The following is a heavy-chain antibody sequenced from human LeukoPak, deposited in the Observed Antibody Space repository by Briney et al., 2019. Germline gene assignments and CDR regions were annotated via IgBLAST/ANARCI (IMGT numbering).Heavy chain of an antibody. V-gene: IGHV4-4*07. CDR2: FYSSGGT. D-gene: IGHD5-18*01. J-gene: IGHJ4*02. CDR3: ARGSYGHFDR. Sequence: SETLSLTCSVSGGSINDYYWNWIRQPAGKGLEWIGRFYSSGGTYYNPSLKSPVSISVDKSKNQFSLKLSSVTAAETAVYYCARGSYGHFDRWGQGTLVTVSS. CDR1: GGSINDYY.